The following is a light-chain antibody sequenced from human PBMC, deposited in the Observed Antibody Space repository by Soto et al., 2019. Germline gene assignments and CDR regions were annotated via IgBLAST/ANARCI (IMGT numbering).Light chain of an antibody. Sequence: EMVMTQSPATLSVSPGERATLSCRASQSVSSNLAWYQQKPGQAPRLLIYAASTRATGIPARFSGSGSGTEFTLTISSLQSEEFAVYYCQQYNNWPPWTFGQGTKVDIK. V-gene: IGKV3-15*01. CDR3: QQYNNWPPWT. CDR2: AAS. J-gene: IGKJ1*01. CDR1: QSVSSN.